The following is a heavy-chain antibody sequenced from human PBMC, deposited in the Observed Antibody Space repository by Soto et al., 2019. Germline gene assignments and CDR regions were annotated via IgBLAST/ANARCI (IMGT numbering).Heavy chain of an antibody. CDR1: GGSISSGAFY. CDR3: ARESVAGFDS. Sequence: QVQLQESGPGLVKPSQTLSLTCTVSGGSISSGAFYWSWIRQHPGKGLEWIGYIYYNGNTYYNPSLKSRFTISVDTSENQFSLKVNSVTVADTAVYYCARESVAGFDSWGQGILVTVSS. J-gene: IGHJ4*02. CDR2: IYYNGNT. D-gene: IGHD6-19*01. V-gene: IGHV4-31*03.